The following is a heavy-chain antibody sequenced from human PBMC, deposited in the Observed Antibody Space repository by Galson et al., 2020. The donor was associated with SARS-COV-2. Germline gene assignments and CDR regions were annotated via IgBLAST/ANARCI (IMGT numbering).Heavy chain of an antibody. J-gene: IGHJ4*02. CDR3: ARRFRSYGSQTPYYFDY. Sequence: GESLKISCKGSGYSFTSYWIGWVRQMPGKGLEWMGIIYPGDSDTRYSPSFQGQVTISADKSISTAYLQWSSLKASDTAMYYCARRFRSYGSQTPYYFDYWGQGSLVTVSS. D-gene: IGHD5-18*01. CDR1: GYSFTSYW. V-gene: IGHV5-51*01. CDR2: IYPGDSDT.